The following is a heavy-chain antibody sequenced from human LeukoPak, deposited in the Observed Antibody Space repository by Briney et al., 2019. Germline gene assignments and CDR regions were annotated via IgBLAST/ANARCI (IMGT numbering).Heavy chain of an antibody. J-gene: IGHJ4*02. D-gene: IGHD5-12*01. CDR1: GGSISSYY. Sequence: SSETLSLTCTVSGGSISSYYWSWIRQPPGKGLEWIGYIYYSGSTNYNPSLKSRVTISVDTSKNQFSLKLSSVTAADTAVYYCARGIDSGYDLYVFDYWGQGTLVTVSS. V-gene: IGHV4-59*01. CDR3: ARGIDSGYDLYVFDY. CDR2: IYYSGST.